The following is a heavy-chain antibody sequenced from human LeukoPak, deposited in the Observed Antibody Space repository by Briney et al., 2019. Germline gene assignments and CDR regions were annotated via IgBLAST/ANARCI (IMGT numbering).Heavy chain of an antibody. CDR3: ARDLGYYYMDV. V-gene: IGHV3-74*01. CDR1: GIIFSNYW. Sequence: GGALRLSCAASGIIFSNYWMHWVRQAPGKGLVWVSLINSHGSSTSYADSVKGRFTISRDNAKNTLYLQMNSLRAEDTAVYYCARDLGYYYMDVWGKGTTVTVSS. CDR2: INSHGSST. J-gene: IGHJ6*03.